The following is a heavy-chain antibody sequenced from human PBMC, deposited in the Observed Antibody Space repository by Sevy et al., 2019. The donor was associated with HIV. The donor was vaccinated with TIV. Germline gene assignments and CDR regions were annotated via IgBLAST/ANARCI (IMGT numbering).Heavy chain of an antibody. J-gene: IGHJ6*02. Sequence: GASLRLSCAASGFTFSSYAMSWVRQAPGKGLEWVSAISGSGGSTYYADSVKGRFTISRDNSKNTLYLQMNSLRAEDTAVYYCAKDQDRILEWLTSYYYDGMDVWGQGTTVTVSS. CDR2: ISGSGGST. D-gene: IGHD3-3*01. V-gene: IGHV3-23*01. CDR3: AKDQDRILEWLTSYYYDGMDV. CDR1: GFTFSSYA.